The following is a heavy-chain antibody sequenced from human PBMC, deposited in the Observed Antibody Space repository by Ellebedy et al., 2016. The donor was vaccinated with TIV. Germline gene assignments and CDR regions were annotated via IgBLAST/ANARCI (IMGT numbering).Heavy chain of an antibody. J-gene: IGHJ3*02. CDR1: GFTFSDYY. CDR3: VSDQRDAFDI. V-gene: IGHV3-7*01. Sequence: GESLKISCAASGFTFSDYYMSWVRQAPGKGLEWVANIKQDGSEKYYVDSVKGRFNISRDNAKNSLYLQMNSLRAEDTAVYDCVSDQRDAFDIWGQGTMVTVSS. CDR2: IKQDGSEK.